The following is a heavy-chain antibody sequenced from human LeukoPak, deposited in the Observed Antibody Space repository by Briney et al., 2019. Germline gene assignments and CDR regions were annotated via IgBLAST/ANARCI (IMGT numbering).Heavy chain of an antibody. CDR3: ARVDYGGSGY. Sequence: SETLSLTCTVSGGSISSSSYYWGWIRQPPGKGLEWIGSIYYSGSTYYNPSLKSRVTISVDTSKNQFSLKLSSVTAADTAVYYCARVDYGGSGYWGQGILVTVSS. J-gene: IGHJ4*02. V-gene: IGHV4-39*07. CDR1: GGSISSSSYY. CDR2: IYYSGST. D-gene: IGHD4-23*01.